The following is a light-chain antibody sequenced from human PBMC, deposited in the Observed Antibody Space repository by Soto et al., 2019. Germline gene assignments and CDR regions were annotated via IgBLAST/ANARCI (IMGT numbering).Light chain of an antibody. CDR2: GDN. Sequence: QLVLTQPPSVSGAPGQRVMISCTGGSSNIGANNDVHWYQQTPGRAPKLLIYGDNNRPSGVPDRFSGSKSGTSASLAITGLQAEDEADYYCHSYDDSLSGSVFGGGTKLTVL. V-gene: IGLV1-40*01. CDR1: SSNIGANND. J-gene: IGLJ3*02. CDR3: HSYDDSLSGSV.